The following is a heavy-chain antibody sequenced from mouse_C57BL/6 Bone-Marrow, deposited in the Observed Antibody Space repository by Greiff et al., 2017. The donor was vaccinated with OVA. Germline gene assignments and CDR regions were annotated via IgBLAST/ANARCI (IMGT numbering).Heavy chain of an antibody. CDR2: INPGSGGT. Sequence: VQLQQSGAELVRPGTSVNVSCKASGYAFTNYLIEWVKQRPGQGLEWIGVINPGSGGTNYNEKFKGKATLTADKSSSTAYMQLSSLTSEDSAVYFCARWLLGYYYAMDYWGQGTSVTVSS. CDR3: ARWLLGYYYAMDY. D-gene: IGHD2-3*01. V-gene: IGHV1-54*01. CDR1: GYAFTNYL. J-gene: IGHJ4*01.